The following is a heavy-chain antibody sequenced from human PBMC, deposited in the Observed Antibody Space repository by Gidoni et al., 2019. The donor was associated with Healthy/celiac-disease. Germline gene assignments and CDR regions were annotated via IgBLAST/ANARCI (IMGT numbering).Heavy chain of an antibody. CDR3: ANGGGPRGYSYGWDPT. Sequence: EVQLLESGGGLVQPGGSLRLSCAASGFTFSSYAMSWVRQAPGKGLEWVSAISGSGGSTYYADSVKGRFTISRDNSKNTLYLQMNSLRAEDTAVYYCANGGGPRGYSYGWDPTWGQGTLVTVSS. V-gene: IGHV3-23*01. D-gene: IGHD5-18*01. J-gene: IGHJ5*02. CDR2: ISGSGGST. CDR1: GFTFSSYA.